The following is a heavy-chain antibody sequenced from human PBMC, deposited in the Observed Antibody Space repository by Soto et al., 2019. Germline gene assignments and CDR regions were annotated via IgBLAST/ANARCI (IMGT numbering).Heavy chain of an antibody. D-gene: IGHD3-22*01. CDR1: DFSFTSHG. CDR3: VRARSTDSRPDY. J-gene: IGHJ4*02. V-gene: IGHV1-18*04. CDR2: ISLYNGNT. Sequence: ASVKVSCKAYDFSFTSHGISWVRQAPGQGLEWMGWISLYNGNTNYAQQFQGRVTMTTDTSTSTAYMELRSLRAEDTAVYFCVRARSTDSRPDYWGQGTLVTVSS.